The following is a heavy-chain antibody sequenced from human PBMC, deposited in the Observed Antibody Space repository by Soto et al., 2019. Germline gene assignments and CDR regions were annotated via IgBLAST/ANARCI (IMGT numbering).Heavy chain of an antibody. D-gene: IGHD3-22*01. J-gene: IGHJ4*02. V-gene: IGHV3-30-3*01. CDR2: ISYDGSNK. CDR1: GFTFSSYA. Sequence: QVQLVESGGGVVQPGRSLRLSCAASGFTFSSYAMHWVRQAPGKGLEWVAVISYDGSNKYYADSVKGRFTISRDNFKNTLYLQMNSLRAEDTAVYYCARAPYYYDSSGYYYVLYWGQGTLVTVSS. CDR3: ARAPYYYDSSGYYYVLY.